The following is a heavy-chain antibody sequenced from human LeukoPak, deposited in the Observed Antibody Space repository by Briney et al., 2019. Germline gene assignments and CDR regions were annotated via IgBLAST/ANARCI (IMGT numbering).Heavy chain of an antibody. CDR3: AGDSSRWYWRAFDI. CDR2: IKQDGSEK. Sequence: PGGSLRLSCAASGFTFSSYWMSWVRQAPGKGLEWVANIKQDGSEKYYVDSVKGRFTISRDNPKKSLYLQMNSLRAEDTAVYYCAGDSSRWYWRAFDIWGQGTMVTVSS. CDR1: GFTFSSYW. V-gene: IGHV3-7*01. J-gene: IGHJ3*02. D-gene: IGHD2-2*01.